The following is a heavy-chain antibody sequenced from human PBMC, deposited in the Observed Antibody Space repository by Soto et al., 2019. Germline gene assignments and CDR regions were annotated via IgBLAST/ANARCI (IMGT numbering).Heavy chain of an antibody. D-gene: IGHD3-3*01. CDR3: ARHGFFYCWSGYYDVYYF. Sequence: SETLSLTCTVSGGSISSSSYYWGWIRQPPGKGPEWIGSIYYSGSTYYNPSLKSRVTISVDTSKNQFSLKLSSVTAADTAVYYCARHGFFYCWSGYYDVYYFWGQGSLVP. J-gene: IGHJ3*01. CDR1: GGSISSSSYY. CDR2: IYYSGST. V-gene: IGHV4-39*01.